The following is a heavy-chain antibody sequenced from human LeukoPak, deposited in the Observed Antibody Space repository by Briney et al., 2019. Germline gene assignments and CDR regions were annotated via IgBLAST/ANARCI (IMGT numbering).Heavy chain of an antibody. J-gene: IGHJ6*04. D-gene: IGHD3-10*02. CDR2: IYSGGST. CDR1: GFTFSSYS. CDR3: AELGITMIGGV. Sequence: GGSLRLSCAASGFTFSSYSMKWVRQAPGKGLEWVSLIYSGGSTYYADSVKGRFTISRDNAKNSLYLQMNSLRAEDTAVYYCAELGITMIGGVWGKGTTVTISS. V-gene: IGHV3-66*01.